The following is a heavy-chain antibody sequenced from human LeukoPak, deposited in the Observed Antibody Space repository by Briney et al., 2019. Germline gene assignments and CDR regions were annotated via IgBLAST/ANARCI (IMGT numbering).Heavy chain of an antibody. CDR1: RFTFSSYS. D-gene: IGHD3-22*01. J-gene: IGHJ4*02. CDR3: ARGLEYYDSSGYYDY. Sequence: NTGGSLRLSCAASRFTFSSYSMNWVRQAPGKGLEWVSSISSSGSYIYYADSVKGRFTISRDNAKNSLYLQMNSLRAEDTAVYYCARGLEYYDSSGYYDYWGQGTLVTVSS. CDR2: ISSSGSYI. V-gene: IGHV3-21*01.